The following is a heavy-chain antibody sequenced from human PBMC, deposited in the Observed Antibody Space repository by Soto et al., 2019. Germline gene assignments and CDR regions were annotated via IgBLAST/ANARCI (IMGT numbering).Heavy chain of an antibody. CDR2: ITRDGDDI. CDR1: GFSFSVYS. V-gene: IGHV3-64D*08. D-gene: IGHD4-4*01. J-gene: IGHJ4*02. CDR3: VKGWRTVSDY. Sequence: GGSLRLSCSASGFSFSVYSMHWVRQAPGRGLEHVSGITRDGDDIYYADFVKGRFTISRDNSKNTLFLQLSSLRPEDTAVYYCVKGWRTVSDYWGQGT.